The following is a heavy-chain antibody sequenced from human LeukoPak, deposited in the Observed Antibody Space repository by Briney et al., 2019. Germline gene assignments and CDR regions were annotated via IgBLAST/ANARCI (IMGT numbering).Heavy chain of an antibody. J-gene: IGHJ4*02. CDR1: GFTFSSYG. D-gene: IGHD3-3*01. CDR2: ISYDGSNK. CDR3: AKGSYDFWSDMGGFDY. Sequence: PGGSLRLSCAASGFTFSSYGMHWVRQAPGKGLEWVAVISYDGSNKYYADSVKGRFTISRDNSKNTLYLQMNSLRAEDTAVYYCAKGSYDFWSDMGGFDYWDQGTLVTVSS. V-gene: IGHV3-30*18.